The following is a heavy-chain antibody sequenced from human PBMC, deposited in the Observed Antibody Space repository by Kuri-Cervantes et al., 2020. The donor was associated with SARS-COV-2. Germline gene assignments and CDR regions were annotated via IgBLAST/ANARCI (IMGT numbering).Heavy chain of an antibody. CDR3: ASSLLLYCSSTSCYSQH. V-gene: IGHV3-30*02. J-gene: IGHJ1*01. Sequence: LSLTCSASGFTFSSYGMHWVRQAPGKGLEWVAFIRYDGSNKYYADSVKGRFTISRDNSKNTLYLQMNSLRAEDTAVYYCASSLLLYCSSTSCYSQHWGQGTLVTVSS. CDR2: IRYDGSNK. CDR1: GFTFSSYG. D-gene: IGHD2-2*02.